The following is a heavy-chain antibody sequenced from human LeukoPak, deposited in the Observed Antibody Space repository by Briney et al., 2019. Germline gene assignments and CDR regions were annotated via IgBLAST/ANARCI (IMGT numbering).Heavy chain of an antibody. J-gene: IGHJ4*02. D-gene: IGHD3-9*01. CDR1: GFSVSSNY. CDR3: ARDQRYAFDY. Sequence: PGGSLRLSCAASGFSVSSNYMSWVRQAPGKGLEWVSNIRTSTEGANYAIYADSVKGRVTFSRDDAKNTLYLHMHSLRDDDTAVYYCARDQRYAFDYWGQGILVTVSS. CDR2: IRTSTEGANYA. V-gene: IGHV3-11*05.